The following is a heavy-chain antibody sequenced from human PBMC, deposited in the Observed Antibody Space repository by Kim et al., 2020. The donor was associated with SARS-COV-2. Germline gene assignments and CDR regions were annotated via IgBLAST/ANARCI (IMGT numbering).Heavy chain of an antibody. CDR1: GFTFDDYA. CDR2: ISGDGGST. CDR3: AKDMSFWYDSSGYPDGMDV. Sequence: GGSLRLSCAASGFTFDDYAMHWVRQAPGKGLEWVSLISGDGGSTYYADSVKGRFTISRDNSKNSLYLQMNSLRTEDTALYYCAKDMSFWYDSSGYPDGMDVWGQGTTVTVSS. D-gene: IGHD3-22*01. J-gene: IGHJ6*02. V-gene: IGHV3-43*02.